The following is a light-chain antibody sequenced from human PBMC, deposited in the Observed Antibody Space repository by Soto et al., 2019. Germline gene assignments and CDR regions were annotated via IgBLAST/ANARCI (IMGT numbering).Light chain of an antibody. J-gene: IGLJ7*01. CDR1: GSDVGGYNY. CDR2: EVS. Sequence: QSALTQPASVSGSPGQSITISCTGTGSDVGGYNYVSWYQHHPGKAPKLMIYEVSNRPSGVSSRFSGSKSGNTASLTISGLQAEDEADYYCSSYTSISTAVFGGGTQLTVL. V-gene: IGLV2-14*01. CDR3: SSYTSISTAV.